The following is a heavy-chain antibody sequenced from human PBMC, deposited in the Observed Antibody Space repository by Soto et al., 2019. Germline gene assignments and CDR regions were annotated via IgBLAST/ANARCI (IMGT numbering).Heavy chain of an antibody. J-gene: IGHJ4*02. D-gene: IGHD2-15*01. CDR3: ATGPTTHS. CDR1: GYTFTGYY. V-gene: IGHV1-2*04. CDR2: INPNSGAT. Sequence: QVQLVQSGAEVKKHGASVKVSCKTSGYTFTGYYIHWVRQAPGQGLEWMGCINPNSGATNYAQKFRGWVTMTRDTSISTAYMEVSRLTSDDTAVYYCATGPTTHSWGQGTLVTVSS.